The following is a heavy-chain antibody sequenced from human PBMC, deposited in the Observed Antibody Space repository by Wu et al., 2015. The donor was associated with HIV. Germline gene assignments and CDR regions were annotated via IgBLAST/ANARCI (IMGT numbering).Heavy chain of an antibody. CDR1: GYTFTDYX. V-gene: IGHV1-2*06. CDR3: ARDQTYGSANVRGPPYDLDY. Sequence: QVQLVQSGAEVKRPGASVKVSCKTSGYTFTDYXIHWVRQAPGQGLEWLGRINPINPNSGGTNYAQTFQGRISMTRDTSINTVYMKLSRLTSDDAAVYFCARDQTYGSANVRGPPYDLDYWGQGTLVTVSS. J-gene: IGHJ4*02. D-gene: IGHD3-10*01. CDR2: INPINPNSGGT.